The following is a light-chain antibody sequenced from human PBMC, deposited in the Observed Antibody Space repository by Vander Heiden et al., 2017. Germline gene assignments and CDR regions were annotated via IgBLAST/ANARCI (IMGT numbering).Light chain of an antibody. V-gene: IGKV1-5*01. CDR3: QQDYSYLLT. J-gene: IGKJ4*01. Sequence: DIQMTQSPSTLSASVGDRVTITCRASQSISSWLAWYQQKPGKAPKLLIYDASSLESGVPSRFSGSGSGTEFTLTISSLQPDDFATYYCQQDYSYLLTFGGGTKVEIK. CDR2: DAS. CDR1: QSISSW.